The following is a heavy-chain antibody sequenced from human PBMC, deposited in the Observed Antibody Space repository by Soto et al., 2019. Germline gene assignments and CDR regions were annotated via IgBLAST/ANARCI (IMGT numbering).Heavy chain of an antibody. CDR3: ARDLVANNEGVDISSSGGYTFDF. V-gene: IGHV3-11*01. CDR2: ISNSGRTL. J-gene: IGHJ4*02. Sequence: PGGSLRLSCAASGFTFSDYYMSWIRQAPGKGQEWVSYISNSGRTLYYADSMKGRFTISRDNARNSLLLKMNSQRNNETAVYYGARDLVANNEGVDISSSGGYTFDFWGQGTLVTVSS. D-gene: IGHD6-6*01. CDR1: GFTFSDYY.